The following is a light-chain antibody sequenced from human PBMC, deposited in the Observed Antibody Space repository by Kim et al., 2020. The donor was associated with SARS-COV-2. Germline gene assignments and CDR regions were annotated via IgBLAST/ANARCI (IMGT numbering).Light chain of an antibody. CDR3: QQLSSYPLT. CDR1: QDISSY. J-gene: IGKJ4*01. Sequence: DILLTQSPSFLSASVGDRVAITCRASQDISSYLAWYQQKPGMAPKLLIYAASTLQTGVPSRFSGSESGTEFTLTISSLQPGDFAAYYCQQLSSYPLTFGGGTKVDIK. V-gene: IGKV1-9*01. CDR2: AAS.